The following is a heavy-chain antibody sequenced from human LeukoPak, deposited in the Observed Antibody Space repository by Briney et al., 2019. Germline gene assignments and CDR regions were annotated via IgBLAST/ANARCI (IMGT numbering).Heavy chain of an antibody. V-gene: IGHV3-11*04. J-gene: IGHJ4*02. Sequence: GGSLRLSCAASGFTVSSNYMSWVRQAPGKGLEWVSYISSSGSTIYYADSVKGRFTISRDNAKNSLYLQMNSLRAEDTAVYYCARNSYSSSWSNWGQGTLVTVSS. D-gene: IGHD6-13*01. CDR1: GFTVSSNY. CDR2: ISSSGSTI. CDR3: ARNSYSSSWSN.